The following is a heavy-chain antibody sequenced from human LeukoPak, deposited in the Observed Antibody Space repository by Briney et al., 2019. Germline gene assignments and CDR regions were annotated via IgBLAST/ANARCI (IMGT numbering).Heavy chain of an antibody. V-gene: IGHV3-30*01. CDR3: ARDQDYGDSGGMDY. CDR1: GFTFSSYA. D-gene: IGHD4-17*01. CDR2: ISYDGSNK. J-gene: IGHJ4*02. Sequence: GGSLRLSCAASGFTFSSYAMHWVRQAPGKGLEWVAVISYDGSNKYYADSVKGRFTISRDNSKSTPYLQMNSLRAGDTAVYYCARDQDYGDSGGMDYWGQGTLVTVSS.